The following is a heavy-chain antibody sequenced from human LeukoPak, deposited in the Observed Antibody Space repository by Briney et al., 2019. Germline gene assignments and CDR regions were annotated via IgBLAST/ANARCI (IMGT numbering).Heavy chain of an antibody. J-gene: IGHJ6*03. CDR1: GYTFSIYY. CDR2: INPGGGFT. D-gene: IGHD6-13*01. CDR3: ARDGPGYTSSSTDYMDV. V-gene: IGHV1-46*01. Sequence: ASVKVSCKASGYTFSIYYMHWVRQAPGQGLEWMGIINPGGGFTRYAQSFQGRVTWTSDTSTNTIYMELSSLRSEDTAVYYCARDGPGYTSSSTDYMDVWGKGTTVTVSS.